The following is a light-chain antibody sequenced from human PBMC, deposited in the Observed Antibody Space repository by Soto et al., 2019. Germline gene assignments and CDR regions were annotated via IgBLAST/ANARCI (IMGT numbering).Light chain of an antibody. CDR1: QSVSRN. CDR2: GAS. V-gene: IGKV3-15*01. CDR3: QQYNNWPPIT. Sequence: ELVMQPSTATLSVSPGERSPLSGRSSQSVSRNLAWYQKTPGQAHRLLLYGASTRATGIPAMFSGSGSGTEFTLTISSLQSEDFAVYYCQQYNNWPPITCGQGTRRELK. J-gene: IGKJ5*01.